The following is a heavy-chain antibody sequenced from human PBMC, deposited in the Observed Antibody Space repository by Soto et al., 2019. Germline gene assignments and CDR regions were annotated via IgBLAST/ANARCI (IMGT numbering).Heavy chain of an antibody. Sequence: SETLSLTCTVSGGSISSYHWSWIRQPPGKGLEWIGYIYYSGSTKYNPSLKSRVTMSVDKSKNQFSLRLESVTAADTAVYWCARDYYYDNSGNPGAYYYGMDVWGQGTTVTVSS. CDR1: GGSISSYH. J-gene: IGHJ6*02. CDR3: ARDYYYDNSGNPGAYYYGMDV. V-gene: IGHV4-59*01. CDR2: IYYSGST. D-gene: IGHD3-22*01.